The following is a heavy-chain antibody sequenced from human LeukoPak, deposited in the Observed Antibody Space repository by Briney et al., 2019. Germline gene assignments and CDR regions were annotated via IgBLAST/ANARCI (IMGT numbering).Heavy chain of an antibody. J-gene: IGHJ5*02. CDR3: ARRGYSSGSNWFDP. D-gene: IGHD6-19*01. V-gene: IGHV4-61*08. CDR2: IYYIGST. CDR1: GFSISSGGYY. Sequence: SETLSLTCTVSGFSISSGGYYWSWIRQHPGKGLEWIGYIYYIGSTNYNPSLRGRATISVNTSNNQFYLKLSSVTAADTAVYYCARRGYSSGSNWFDPWGQGTLVTVSS.